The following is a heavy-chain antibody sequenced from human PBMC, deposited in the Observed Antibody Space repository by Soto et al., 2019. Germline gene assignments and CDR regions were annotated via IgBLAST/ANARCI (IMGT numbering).Heavy chain of an antibody. J-gene: IGHJ6*02. CDR3: ARLSYYNYGMDV. CDR2: IDPSDSYT. CDR1: GNSFTSHW. V-gene: IGHV5-10-1*01. Sequence: PGKSLKISCKGSGNSFTSHWISWVRQMPGKGLEWMGRIDPSDSYTNYSPSFQGHVTISVDKSITTAYLQWSSLKASDTAMYYCARLSYYNYGMDVWGQGTTVTVYS.